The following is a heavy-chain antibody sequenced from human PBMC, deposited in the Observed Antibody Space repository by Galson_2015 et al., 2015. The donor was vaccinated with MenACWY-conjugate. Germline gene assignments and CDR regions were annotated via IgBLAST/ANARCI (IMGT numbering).Heavy chain of an antibody. CDR1: GFTFSTYW. Sequence: SLRLSCAASGFTFSTYWMTWVRQPPGKGLDWVASIKYDGSKQYYGDSVRGRFTISRDNAENSVFLQVNSLRPEDTAVYFCVRPIMTFVAVRSLDNWGQGTVVTVSS. CDR3: VRPIMTFVAVRSLDN. J-gene: IGHJ4*02. CDR2: IKYDGSKQ. V-gene: IGHV3-7*01. D-gene: IGHD3-3*02.